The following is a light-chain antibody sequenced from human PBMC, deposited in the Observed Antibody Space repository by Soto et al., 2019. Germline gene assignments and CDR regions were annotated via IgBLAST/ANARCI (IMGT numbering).Light chain of an antibody. J-gene: IGKJ1*01. CDR1: QSCRKS. Sequence: DLQMTQSPSTLSASVGDRVTITCRASQSCRKSLAWYQQKGGKAPTLLIYDASTLQSGVPSRFSGSGSGTDFTLTISRLEPEDFAVYYCQQYGRSPWTFGEGTKVEVK. CDR2: DAS. V-gene: IGKV1-5*01. CDR3: QQYGRSPWT.